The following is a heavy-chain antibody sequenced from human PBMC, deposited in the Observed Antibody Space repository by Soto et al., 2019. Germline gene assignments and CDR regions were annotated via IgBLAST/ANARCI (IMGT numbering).Heavy chain of an antibody. Sequence: SETLSLTCAVYGGSFSGYYWSWIRQPPGKGLEWIGEINHSGSTHYNPSLKSRVTISVDTSKNQFSLKLSSVTAADTAVYYCARGRGGGWFDPWGQGTLVTVSS. CDR1: GGSFSGYY. J-gene: IGHJ5*02. V-gene: IGHV4-34*01. D-gene: IGHD3-16*01. CDR3: ARGRGGGWFDP. CDR2: INHSGST.